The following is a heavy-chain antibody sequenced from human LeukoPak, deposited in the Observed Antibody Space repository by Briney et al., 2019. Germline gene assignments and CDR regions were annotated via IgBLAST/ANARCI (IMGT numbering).Heavy chain of an antibody. J-gene: IGHJ4*02. D-gene: IGHD4-17*01. V-gene: IGHV3-30*04. Sequence: PGGSLRLSCAASGFTFSSYAMHWVRQAPGKGLEWVAFISYDGSNKYYSDSVKGRFTVSRDNSKNTLYLQMNSLRAEDTALYFCARDERAVTTELYFDYWGQGTLVTVSS. CDR1: GFTFSSYA. CDR3: ARDERAVTTELYFDY. CDR2: ISYDGSNK.